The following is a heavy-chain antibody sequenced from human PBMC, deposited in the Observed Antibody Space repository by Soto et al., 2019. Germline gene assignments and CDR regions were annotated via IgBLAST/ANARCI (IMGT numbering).Heavy chain of an antibody. J-gene: IGHJ4*01. Sequence: QPGGSLRLSCAASGFSVSDNYMSWVRQAPGKGLEWVSVMYSGGTTYYADSVKGRITISRDNSKNTLYLQMHSLRAEDTAVYYCARESDYSYFDYWGHGTLVTVSS. CDR3: ARESDYSYFDY. CDR2: MYSGGTT. V-gene: IGHV3-53*01. D-gene: IGHD4-17*01. CDR1: GFSVSDNY.